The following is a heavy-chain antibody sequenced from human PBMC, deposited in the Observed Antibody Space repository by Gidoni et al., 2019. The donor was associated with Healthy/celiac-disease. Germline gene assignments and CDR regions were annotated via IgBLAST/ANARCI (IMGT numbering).Heavy chain of an antibody. CDR3: ARDGPDKYSSSTGFDP. D-gene: IGHD6-6*01. V-gene: IGHV4-61*02. J-gene: IGHJ5*02. CDR1: GGSISSGRYY. CDR2: IYTSGST. Sequence: QVHLQESGPGLVKPSQPLSLTGTVSGGSISSGRYYWRWIRQPAGKGLEWIGRIYTSGSTNYNPSLKRRVTISVDTAKNQFSLKLSSVTAADTAVYYCARDGPDKYSSSTGFDPWGQGTLVTVSS.